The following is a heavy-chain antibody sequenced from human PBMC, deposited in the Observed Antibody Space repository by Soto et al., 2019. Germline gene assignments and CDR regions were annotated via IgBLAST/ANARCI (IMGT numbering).Heavy chain of an antibody. V-gene: IGHV3-23*01. CDR2: ISGSGART. D-gene: IGHD3-22*01. Sequence: QAGGSLRLSCAASGFTFQFHTMTWVRQAPGKGLEWVSSISGSGARTFYADSVRGRVSISRDNANKTLYLQMSGLRAEDTAVFYCAKGFFHDSSGSRVGPFDFWGPGILVTVSS. CDR3: AKGFFHDSSGSRVGPFDF. J-gene: IGHJ4*02. CDR1: GFTFQFHT.